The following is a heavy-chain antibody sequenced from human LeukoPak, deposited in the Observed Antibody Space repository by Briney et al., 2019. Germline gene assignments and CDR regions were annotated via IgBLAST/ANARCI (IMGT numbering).Heavy chain of an antibody. CDR3: AKNSYYYGSGSAHNWFDP. J-gene: IGHJ5*02. V-gene: IGHV3-23*01. CDR1: GFTFSSYA. CDR2: ISGSGGST. D-gene: IGHD3-10*01. Sequence: GGSLRLSCAASGFTFSSYAMSWVRQAPGKGLEWVSTISGSGGSTYYADSVKGRFTISRDNSKNTLYLQMNSLRAEDTAVYYRAKNSYYYGSGSAHNWFDPWGQGTLVTVSS.